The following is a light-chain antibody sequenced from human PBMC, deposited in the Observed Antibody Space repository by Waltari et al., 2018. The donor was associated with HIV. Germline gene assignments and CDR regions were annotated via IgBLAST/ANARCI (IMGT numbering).Light chain of an antibody. V-gene: IGLV7-46*01. Sequence: QAVVTQEPSLTVSPGGTVTLTCASSTAAVTSGNCPYWFQRRPGQAPKTLLYDTSTRHSWTPARFSGSLLGGKAALTLSGAQFEDEADYFCLLSFNGVVVFGGGTSLTVL. CDR3: LLSFNGVVV. CDR1: TAAVTSGNC. J-gene: IGLJ2*01. CDR2: DTS.